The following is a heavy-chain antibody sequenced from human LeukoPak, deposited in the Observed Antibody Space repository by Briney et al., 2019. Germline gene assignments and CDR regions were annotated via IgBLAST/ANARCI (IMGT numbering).Heavy chain of an antibody. Sequence: GGSLRLSCAASGFAVSRNYMSWVRQAPGKGLEWVSEIYRDDSTYYAASVKGRFTISRDNSKNTLYLQMNSLRAEDSAVYYCAKVLDLYSNDLVRGWFDPWGQGTLVTVSS. CDR3: AKVLDLYSNDLVRGWFDP. CDR1: GFAVSRNY. V-gene: IGHV3-53*01. D-gene: IGHD3-10*01. CDR2: IYRDDST. J-gene: IGHJ5*02.